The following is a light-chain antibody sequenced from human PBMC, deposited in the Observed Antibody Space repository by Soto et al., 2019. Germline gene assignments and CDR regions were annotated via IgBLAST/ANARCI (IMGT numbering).Light chain of an antibody. Sequence: DIQMTQSPSSVSASGGDRVTITCRASPSIGNWLAWYQQKPGKAPKLLIYAASTLQGGVPSRFSGSGSGTDFTLTISSLQPDDFATYYCQQANSFPLTFGQGTRLEIK. CDR2: AAS. V-gene: IGKV1D-12*01. CDR3: QQANSFPLT. CDR1: PSIGNW. J-gene: IGKJ5*01.